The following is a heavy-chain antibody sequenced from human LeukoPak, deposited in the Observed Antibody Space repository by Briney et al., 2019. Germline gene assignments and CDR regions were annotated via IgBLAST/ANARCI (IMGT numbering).Heavy chain of an antibody. CDR2: VNTATGNT. J-gene: IGHJ4*02. CDR1: GYSFTIYD. Sequence: ASVKVPCKTSGYSFTIYDINWLRQAPGQGPEWMGWVNTATGNTGYAQKFHGRVSMTRDTSRTTAYMELRSLTSEDTAVYFCARVWGPTPIHYFDYWGQGSLVTVSP. D-gene: IGHD3-16*01. V-gene: IGHV1-8*01. CDR3: ARVWGPTPIHYFDY.